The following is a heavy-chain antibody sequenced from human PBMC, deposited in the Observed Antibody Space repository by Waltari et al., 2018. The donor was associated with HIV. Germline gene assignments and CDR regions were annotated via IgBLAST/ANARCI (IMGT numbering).Heavy chain of an antibody. CDR2: ISYDGSNK. D-gene: IGHD6-13*01. J-gene: IGHJ4*02. CDR1: GFTFSSYA. V-gene: IGHV3-30*04. CDR3: ARPRAAGTAENLEN. Sequence: QVQLVESGGGVVQPGRSLRLSCAASGFTFSSYAMHWVRQAPGKGLEWVAVISYDGSNKYYADSVKGRFTISRDNSKNTLYLQMNSLRAEDTAVYYCARPRAAGTAENLENWGQGTLVTVSS.